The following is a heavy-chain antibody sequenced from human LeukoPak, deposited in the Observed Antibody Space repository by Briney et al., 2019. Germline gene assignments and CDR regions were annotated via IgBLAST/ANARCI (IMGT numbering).Heavy chain of an antibody. CDR1: GFIFSSYS. CDR3: VRYMSGFLGGNWFDP. Sequence: GGSLRLSCAASGFIFSSYSMNWVRQAPGKGLEWVSSITSSSNYINYADSVKGRFTISRDNAKNSLYLQMNSLRAEDTAVYYCVRYMSGFLGGNWFDPWGQGTLVTVSS. V-gene: IGHV3-21*01. CDR2: ITSSSNYI. J-gene: IGHJ5*02. D-gene: IGHD3-3*01.